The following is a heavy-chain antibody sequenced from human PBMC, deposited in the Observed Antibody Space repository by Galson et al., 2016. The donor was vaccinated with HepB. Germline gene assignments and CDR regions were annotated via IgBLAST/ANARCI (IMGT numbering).Heavy chain of an antibody. D-gene: IGHD1-26*01. CDR3: SRELMGSKEYYYYGMDV. V-gene: IGHV3-48*02. CDR2: LSSTSSTI. Sequence: SLRLSCAASGFSFSSYNMNWVRQAPGKGLEWVSFLSSTSSTIYYADSVKGQFTISRDNAKNSLYLQMNSLRDEDTAVYYCSRELMGSKEYYYYGMDVWGQGTTVTVSS. J-gene: IGHJ6*02. CDR1: GFSFSSYN.